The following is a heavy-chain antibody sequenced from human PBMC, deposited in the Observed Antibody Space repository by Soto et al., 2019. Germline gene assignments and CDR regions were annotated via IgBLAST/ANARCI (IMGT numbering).Heavy chain of an antibody. Sequence: QLQLQESGSGLVKPSQTLSLTCAVSGGSISSGGYSWSCLRQPPGKGLEWIGYIYHSGSTYYNSAPKRGFTISVDRSKTQFPLKLSSVTAADTAVYYCARVPTTWGQGTLGTVSS. V-gene: IGHV4-30-2*01. CDR3: ARVPTT. J-gene: IGHJ5*02. CDR1: GGSISSGGYS. CDR2: IYHSGST.